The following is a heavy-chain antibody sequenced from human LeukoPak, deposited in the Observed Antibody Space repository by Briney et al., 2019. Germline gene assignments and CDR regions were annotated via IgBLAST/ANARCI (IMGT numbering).Heavy chain of an antibody. D-gene: IGHD5-18*01. CDR2: IYSGGST. CDR3: ARDPQLWT. CDR1: GFTFSSYW. Sequence: GGSLRLSCAASGFTFSSYWMSWVRQAPGKGLEWVSVIYSGGSTYYADSVKGRFTISRDNSKNTLYLQMNSLRAEDTAVYYCARDPQLWTWGQGTLVTVSS. V-gene: IGHV3-66*01. J-gene: IGHJ5*02.